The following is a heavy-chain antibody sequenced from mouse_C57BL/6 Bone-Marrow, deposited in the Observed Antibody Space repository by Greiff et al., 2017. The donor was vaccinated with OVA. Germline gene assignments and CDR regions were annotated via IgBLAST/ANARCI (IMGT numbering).Heavy chain of an antibody. CDR1: GYTFTDYN. Sequence: VQLQQSGPELVKPGASVKISCKASGYTFTDYNMNWVKQSNGKSLEWIGVINPNYGTTSYNQKFKGKATLTVDQSSSTAYMQLNSLTSADSAVYYCAFYYGNSYGYFDFWGTGTPVTVSS. CDR2: INPNYGTT. J-gene: IGHJ1*03. CDR3: AFYYGNSYGYFDF. D-gene: IGHD1-1*01. V-gene: IGHV1-39*01.